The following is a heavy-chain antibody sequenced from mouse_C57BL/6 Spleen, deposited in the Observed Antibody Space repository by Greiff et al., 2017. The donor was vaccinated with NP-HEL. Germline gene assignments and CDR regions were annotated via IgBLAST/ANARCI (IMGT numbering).Heavy chain of an antibody. V-gene: IGHV1-69*01. CDR2: IDPSDSYT. J-gene: IGHJ2*01. Sequence: QVQLQQPGAELVMPGASVKLSCKASGYTFTSYWMHWVKQRPGQGLEWIGEIDPSDSYTTYNQKFKGKSTLTVDTSSSTAYMQLSSLTSEDSAVYYCARTISTTVVAFDYWGQGTTLTVSS. D-gene: IGHD1-1*01. CDR3: ARTISTTVVAFDY. CDR1: GYTFTSYW.